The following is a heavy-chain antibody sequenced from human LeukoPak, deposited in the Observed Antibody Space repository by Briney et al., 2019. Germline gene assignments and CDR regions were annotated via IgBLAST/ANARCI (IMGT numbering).Heavy chain of an antibody. V-gene: IGHV4-59*01. CDR3: ARGSKGWFDP. CDR2: IYYSGCT. Sequence: PSETLSLTCAVYGGSFSGYYWSWIRQPPGKGLEWIGYIYYSGCTNYNPSLKSRVTISVDTSKNQFSLKLSSVTAADTAVYYCARGSKGWFDPWGQGTLVTVSS. J-gene: IGHJ5*02. CDR1: GGSFSGYY.